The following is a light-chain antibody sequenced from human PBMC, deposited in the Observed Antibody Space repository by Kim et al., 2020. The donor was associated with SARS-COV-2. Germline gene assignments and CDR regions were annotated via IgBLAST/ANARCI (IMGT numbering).Light chain of an antibody. CDR3: QQYTNWPPYT. V-gene: IGKV3-15*01. CDR2: GVS. CDR1: QSVSTN. J-gene: IGKJ2*01. Sequence: EIVMTQSPDTLSVSPRERVTLSCRASQSVSTNVAWYQQKPGQAPRLLIYGVSTRAPGIPARFSGSGSGTEFTLTISSLQSEDFAVYYCQQYTNWPPYTFGQGTKLEI.